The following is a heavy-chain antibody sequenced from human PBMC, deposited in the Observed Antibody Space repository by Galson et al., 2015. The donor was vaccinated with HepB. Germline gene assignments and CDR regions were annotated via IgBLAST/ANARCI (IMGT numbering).Heavy chain of an antibody. V-gene: IGHV3-21*01. CDR2: ISSSSSYI. J-gene: IGHJ4*02. Sequence: SCAASGFTFSSYSMNWVRQAPGKGLEWVSSISSSSSYIYYADSVKGRFTISRDNAKNSLYLQMNSLRAEDTAVYYCARARVGNLDYWGQGTLVTVSS. CDR3: ARARVGNLDY. CDR1: GFTFSSYS. D-gene: IGHD4-23*01.